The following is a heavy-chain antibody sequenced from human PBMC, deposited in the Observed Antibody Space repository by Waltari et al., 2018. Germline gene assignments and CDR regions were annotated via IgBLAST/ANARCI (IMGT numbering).Heavy chain of an antibody. D-gene: IGHD5-12*01. J-gene: IGHJ3*02. Sequence: QVQLQESGPGLVKPSETLSLTCAVSGYSISSGYYWGWIRQPPGKGLEWIGSIYYSGGTYYNPSLKSRVTISVDTSKNQFSLKLSSVTAADTAVYYCARPIREYSGYDYNAAFDIWGQGTMVTVSS. V-gene: IGHV4-38-2*01. CDR2: IYYSGGT. CDR3: ARPIREYSGYDYNAAFDI. CDR1: GYSISSGYY.